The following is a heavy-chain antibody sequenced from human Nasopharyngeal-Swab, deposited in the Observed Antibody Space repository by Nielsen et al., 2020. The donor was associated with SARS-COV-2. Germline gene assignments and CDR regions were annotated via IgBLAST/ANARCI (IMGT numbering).Heavy chain of an antibody. Sequence: ASVKVSCKASGYPFNTYYMHWVRQAPGQGPEWMGLIIPSGGSTTYAQRLQGRVTMTRDTSTTTFYMELSSLRFEDTAMYYCARSRGAGVPDYWGQGSLVPSPQ. CDR2: IIPSGGST. CDR1: GYPFNTYY. V-gene: IGHV1-46*02. CDR3: ARSRGAGVPDY. D-gene: IGHD1-14*01. J-gene: IGHJ4*02.